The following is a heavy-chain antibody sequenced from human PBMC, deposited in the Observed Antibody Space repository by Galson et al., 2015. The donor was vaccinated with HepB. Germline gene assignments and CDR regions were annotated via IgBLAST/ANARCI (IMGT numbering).Heavy chain of an antibody. CDR1: GLTFSNYS. Sequence: LRLSCAASGLTFSNYSMNWVRQAPGKGLEWVSSISSSSTYIYYADSVKGRFTISRDNAKNSVYLQMNSLRAEDTAVYYCTTYPLQEGYYFDYWGQGTLATVSS. CDR2: ISSSSTYI. CDR3: TTYPLQEGYYFDY. J-gene: IGHJ4*02. D-gene: IGHD4-11*01. V-gene: IGHV3-21*01.